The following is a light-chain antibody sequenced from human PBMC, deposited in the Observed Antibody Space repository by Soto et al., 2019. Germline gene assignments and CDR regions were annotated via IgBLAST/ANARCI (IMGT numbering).Light chain of an antibody. J-gene: IGKJ1*01. CDR3: QEYNSWRGEWT. CDR2: KAS. Sequence: DIQMTQSPSTLSASVGDRVTITCRASQSIGSWLAWYQQQPGKAPSLLIYKASTLKSGVPSRFSGSGSRTEFTLTISSLQPDAFATYYCQEYNSWRGEWTFGQGTKVDI. V-gene: IGKV1-5*03. CDR1: QSIGSW.